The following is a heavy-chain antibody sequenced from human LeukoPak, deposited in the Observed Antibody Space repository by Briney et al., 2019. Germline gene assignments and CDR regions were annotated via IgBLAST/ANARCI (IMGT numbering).Heavy chain of an antibody. J-gene: IGHJ4*02. CDR3: AKDPQLVQLWYGIFDY. D-gene: IGHD5-18*01. CDR2: ISYDGSNK. Sequence: GGSLRLSCAASGFTFSSYGMHWVRQAPGKGLEWVAVISYDGSNKYYADSVKGRFTISRDNSKNTLYLQMNSLRAEDTAVYYCAKDPQLVQLWYGIFDYWGQGTLVTVSS. V-gene: IGHV3-30*18. CDR1: GFTFSSYG.